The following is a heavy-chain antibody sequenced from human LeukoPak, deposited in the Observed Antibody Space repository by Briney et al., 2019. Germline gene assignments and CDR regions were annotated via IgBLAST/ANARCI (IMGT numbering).Heavy chain of an antibody. CDR3: AKETVRQQLVHNWFDP. CDR1: GFIFTDYW. CDR2: IKEDGSEK. V-gene: IGHV3-7*01. D-gene: IGHD6-13*01. Sequence: PGGSLRLSCAASGFIFTDYWMYWVRQAPGRGLAWVANIKEDGSEKNYVDSVKGRFTISRDNAKNSVYLQMNSLRVEDTAVYYCAKETVRQQLVHNWFDPWGQGTLVTVSS. J-gene: IGHJ5*02.